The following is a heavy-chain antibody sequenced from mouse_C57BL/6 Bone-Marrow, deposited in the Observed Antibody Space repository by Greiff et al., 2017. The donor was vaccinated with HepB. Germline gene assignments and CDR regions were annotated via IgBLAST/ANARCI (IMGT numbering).Heavy chain of an antibody. J-gene: IGHJ1*03. CDR3: AGKDGYFGYFDV. D-gene: IGHD2-3*01. CDR2: ISYSGST. Sequence: EVHLVESGPGMVKPSQSLSLTCTVTGYSITSGYDLHWIRHFPGNKLEWMGYISYSGSTNYNPSLKSRISITHDTSKNHFFLKLNSVTTEDTATYYCAGKDGYFGYFDVWGTGTTVTVSS. V-gene: IGHV3-1*01. CDR1: GYSITSGYD.